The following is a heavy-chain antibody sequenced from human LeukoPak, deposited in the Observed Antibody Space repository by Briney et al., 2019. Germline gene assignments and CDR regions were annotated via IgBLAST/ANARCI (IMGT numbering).Heavy chain of an antibody. Sequence: GGSLSLSCASSGFTFSSYAMSWVRRAPGKGLEWVSAISGSGGSTYYADSVKGRFTISRDNSKNTLYLQMNSLRAEDTAVYYCAKSLLEYNYWGQGTLVTVSS. CDR2: ISGSGGST. V-gene: IGHV3-23*01. D-gene: IGHD2-15*01. CDR1: GFTFSSYA. J-gene: IGHJ4*02. CDR3: AKSLLEYNY.